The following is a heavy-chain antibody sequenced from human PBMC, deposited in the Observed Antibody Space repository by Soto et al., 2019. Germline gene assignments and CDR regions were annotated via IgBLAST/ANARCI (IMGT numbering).Heavy chain of an antibody. J-gene: IGHJ6*02. D-gene: IGHD2-2*01. CDR2: LYHIGST. Sequence: SETLSLTCAVSGYSISSGNYWAWIRQPPGRGLEWIGSLYHIGSTNYNPSIKSRVTMSVDTSKNQFSLKLNSVTAADTAVYYCARVLDGSSLGMDVWGQGTTVTVSS. CDR3: ARVLDGSSLGMDV. CDR1: GYSISSGNY. V-gene: IGHV4-38-2*01.